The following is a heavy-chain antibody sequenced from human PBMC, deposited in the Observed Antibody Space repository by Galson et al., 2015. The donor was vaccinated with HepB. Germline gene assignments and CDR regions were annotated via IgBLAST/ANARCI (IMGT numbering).Heavy chain of an antibody. V-gene: IGHV3-7*03. CDR2: IKQDGSEK. J-gene: IGHJ3*02. Sequence: SLRLSCAASGFTFSSYWMSWVRQAPGKGLEWVANIKQDGSEKYYVDSVKGRFTISRDNAKNSLYLQMNSLRAEDTAVYYCAREGLWFGELFNAFDIWGQGTMVTVSS. D-gene: IGHD3-10*01. CDR1: GFTFSSYW. CDR3: AREGLWFGELFNAFDI.